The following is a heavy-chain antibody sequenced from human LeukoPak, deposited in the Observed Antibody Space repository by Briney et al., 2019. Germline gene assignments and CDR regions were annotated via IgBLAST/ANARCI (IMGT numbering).Heavy chain of an antibody. J-gene: IGHJ4*02. D-gene: IGHD4-17*01. CDR3: ARAGYGDYQLSLDY. V-gene: IGHV1-18*01. CDR1: GGTFSSYA. CDR2: ISAYNGNT. Sequence: ASVKVSCKASGGTFSSYAISWVRQAPGQGLEWMGWISAYNGNTNYAQKLQGRVTMTTDTSTSTAYMELRSLRSDDTAVYYCARAGYGDYQLSLDYWGQGTLVTVSS.